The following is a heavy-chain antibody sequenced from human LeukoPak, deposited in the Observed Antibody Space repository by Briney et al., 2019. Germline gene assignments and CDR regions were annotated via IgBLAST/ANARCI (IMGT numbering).Heavy chain of an antibody. D-gene: IGHD6-13*01. CDR1: GFIFRSYA. Sequence: GGSLRLSCVGSGFIFRSYAVTWVRQAPGKGLEWVSYISSSSSTIYYADSVKGRFTISRDNARNSLYLQMNSLRAEDTAVYYCARAGRGQYQGLLAAAGPVYYYYMDVWGKGTTVTVSS. V-gene: IGHV3-48*01. CDR3: ARAGRGQYQGLLAAAGPVYYYYMDV. J-gene: IGHJ6*03. CDR2: ISSSSSTI.